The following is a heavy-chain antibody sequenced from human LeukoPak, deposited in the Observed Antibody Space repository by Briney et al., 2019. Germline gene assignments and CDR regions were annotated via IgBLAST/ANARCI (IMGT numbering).Heavy chain of an antibody. CDR1: GYSISSGYY. J-gene: IGHJ6*04. V-gene: IGHV4-38-2*02. D-gene: IGHD3-9*01. CDR2: ICHSGST. CDR3: ARDILHYDILTGSGGMGYMDV. Sequence: PSETLSLTCAVSGYSISSGYYWGWIRQPPGKGLEWIGSICHSGSTYYNPSLKSRVTISVDTSKNQFSLKLSSVTAADTAVYYCARDILHYDILTGSGGMGYMDVWGKGTTVTVSS.